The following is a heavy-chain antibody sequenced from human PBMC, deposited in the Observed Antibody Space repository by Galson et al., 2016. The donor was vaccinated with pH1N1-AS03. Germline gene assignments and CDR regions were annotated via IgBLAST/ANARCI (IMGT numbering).Heavy chain of an antibody. V-gene: IGHV4-34*01. CDR2: INYVGST. CDR3: ARIRGRRRLNLMPGVMYGFDL. Sequence: ETLSLTCAVYGGSFSNYYWTWIRQPPGKGLEWIGEINYVGSTNYNPSFNSRVTISVDTSKMQFSLSLSSVTAADTAVYFCARIRGRRRLNLMPGVMYGFDLWGEGSTVIASS. CDR1: GGSFSNYY. J-gene: IGHJ3*01. D-gene: IGHD3-16*01.